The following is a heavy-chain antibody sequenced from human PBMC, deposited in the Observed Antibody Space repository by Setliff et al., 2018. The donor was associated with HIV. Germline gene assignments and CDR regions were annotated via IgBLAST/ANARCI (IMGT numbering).Heavy chain of an antibody. CDR2: IIPIFGTT. CDR1: GGTFSSYP. V-gene: IGHV1-69*13. Sequence: ASVKVSCKASGGTFSSYPISWVRQAPGQGLEWMGGIIPIFGTTHYAQKFQGRVTVTADESTSTAYMQLSSLRSDETAVYYCAGWRNYDSSGYGDYYYYMDVWGKGTTVTVSS. J-gene: IGHJ6*03. CDR3: AGWRNYDSSGYGDYYYYMDV. D-gene: IGHD3-22*01.